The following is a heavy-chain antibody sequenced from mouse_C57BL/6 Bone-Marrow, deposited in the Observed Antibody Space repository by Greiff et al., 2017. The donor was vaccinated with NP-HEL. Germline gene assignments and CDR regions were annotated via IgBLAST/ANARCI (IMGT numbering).Heavy chain of an antibody. Sequence: EVKVVESGGGLVQSGRSLRLSCATSGFTFSDFYMEWVRQAPGKGLAWIAASRNKANDYTTGYSASVKGRFIVSRDTSQSILYPQMNALRAEDTAIYYGARDGTGNYYAMDYWGQGTSVTVSS. D-gene: IGHD4-1*01. CDR3: ARDGTGNYYAMDY. CDR2: SRNKANDYTT. CDR1: GFTFSDFY. J-gene: IGHJ4*01. V-gene: IGHV7-1*01.